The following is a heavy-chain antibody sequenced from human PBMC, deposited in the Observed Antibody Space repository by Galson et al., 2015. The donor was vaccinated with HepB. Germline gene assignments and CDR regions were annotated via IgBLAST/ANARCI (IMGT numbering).Heavy chain of an antibody. CDR3: AKARRDGYNYPMAAFDI. J-gene: IGHJ3*02. Sequence: SLRLSCAPSGFTFSNFGMHWVRQAPGEGLEWVAVISYDGENKYYADSVKGRFTISRDNSRNTLYLQMNSLRAEDTAVYYCAKARRDGYNYPMAAFDIWGQGTTVTVSS. D-gene: IGHD5-24*01. CDR1: GFTFSNFG. V-gene: IGHV3-30*18. CDR2: ISYDGENK.